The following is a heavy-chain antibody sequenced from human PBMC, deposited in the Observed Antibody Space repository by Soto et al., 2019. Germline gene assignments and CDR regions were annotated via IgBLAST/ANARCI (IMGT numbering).Heavy chain of an antibody. D-gene: IGHD6-13*01. J-gene: IGHJ4*02. CDR1: GSTITAYG. CDR3: ASSSIAAAGTFDY. CDR2: ISSHNGNT. Sequence: QVQLVQSGDEVKQPGASVKVSCKASGSTITAYGISWVRQAPGQVLEWMAWISSHNGNTYYAQNLQGRVTMTTDTSTSTAYLELRSLRSDDTAVYYCASSSIAAAGTFDYWGQGALVTVSS. V-gene: IGHV1-18*01.